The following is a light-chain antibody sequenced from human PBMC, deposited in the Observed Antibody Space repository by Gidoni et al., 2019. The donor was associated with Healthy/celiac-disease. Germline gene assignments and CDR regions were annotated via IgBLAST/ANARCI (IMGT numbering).Light chain of an antibody. CDR1: QGISNY. Sequence: IQLTESPSSLSASVGDRVTITCQASQGISNYLNWYQQKPGKAPKLLIYDASNLETGVPSRFSGSGSGTDFTFTISCLQPEDIATYYCQQYDNLPYTFGQGTKLEIK. V-gene: IGKV1-33*01. J-gene: IGKJ2*01. CDR2: DAS. CDR3: QQYDNLPYT.